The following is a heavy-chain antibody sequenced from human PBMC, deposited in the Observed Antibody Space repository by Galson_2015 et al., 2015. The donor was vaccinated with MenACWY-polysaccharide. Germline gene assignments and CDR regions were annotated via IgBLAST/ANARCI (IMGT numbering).Heavy chain of an antibody. D-gene: IGHD2-2*01. Sequence: SLRLSCAASGFTFSDYYMSWIRQAPGKGLEWIAYISTSAITIYYADSVKGRFTISRDNSRDTLYLQMNSLRAGDTAVYYCARQVSSSSTYDYWGQGTLVTVSS. V-gene: IGHV3-11*01. CDR2: ISTSAITI. CDR3: ARQVSSSSTYDY. J-gene: IGHJ4*02. CDR1: GFTFSDYY.